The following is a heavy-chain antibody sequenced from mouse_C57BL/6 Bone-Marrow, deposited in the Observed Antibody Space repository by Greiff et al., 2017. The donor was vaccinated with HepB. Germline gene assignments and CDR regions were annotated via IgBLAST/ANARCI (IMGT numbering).Heavy chain of an antibody. CDR2: IDPENGDT. D-gene: IGHD2-4*01. CDR1: GFNIKDDY. CDR3: TTGDYDWAY. J-gene: IGHJ3*01. V-gene: IGHV14-4*01. Sequence: VQLKESGAEPVRPGASVKLSCTASGFNIKDDYMHWVKQRPEQGLEWIGWIDPENGDTEYASKFQGKATITADTSSNTAYLQLSSLTSEDTAVYYCTTGDYDWAYWGQGTLVTVSA.